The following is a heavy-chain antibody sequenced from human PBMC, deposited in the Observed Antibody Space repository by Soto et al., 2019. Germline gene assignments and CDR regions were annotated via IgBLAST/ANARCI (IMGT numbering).Heavy chain of an antibody. CDR3: ARGVASWYSFDY. CDR1: GFTFSSYW. V-gene: IGHV3-7*05. CDR2: IRQDGSEM. D-gene: IGHD6-13*01. Sequence: PGGSLRLSCAVSGFTFSSYWMNWVRQAPGRGLEWVANIRQDGSEMYYVDSVKGRFTISRDNAKNSLYLQMNSLRAGDTAVYYCARGVASWYSFDYWGQGTLVTVSS. J-gene: IGHJ4*02.